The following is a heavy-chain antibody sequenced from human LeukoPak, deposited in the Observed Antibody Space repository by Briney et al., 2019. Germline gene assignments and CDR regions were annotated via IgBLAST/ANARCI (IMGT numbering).Heavy chain of an antibody. V-gene: IGHV3-23*01. CDR1: GFTFSSYA. CDR3: AKARSGWYRGGIDY. Sequence: GGSLRLSCAASGFTFSSYAMSWVRQAPGKGLEWGSAISGSGGSTYYADSVKGRFTISRDNSKNTLYLQMNSLRAEDTAVYYCAKARSGWYRGGIDYWGQGTLVTVSS. CDR2: ISGSGGST. D-gene: IGHD6-19*01. J-gene: IGHJ4*02.